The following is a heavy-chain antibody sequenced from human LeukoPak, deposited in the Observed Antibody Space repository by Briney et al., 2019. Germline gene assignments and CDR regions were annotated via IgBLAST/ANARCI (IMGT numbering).Heavy chain of an antibody. J-gene: IGHJ4*02. CDR1: GFTFSSYG. Sequence: GGFLRLSCAASGFTFSSYGIHWVRQAPGKGLEWVAFIRYDGSNKYYADSVKGRFTISRDNSENTLYLQMNSLRAEDTAVYYCAKDHYSRGYYPTTFDYWGQGTLVTVSS. CDR2: IRYDGSNK. CDR3: AKDHYSRGYYPTTFDY. D-gene: IGHD3-22*01. V-gene: IGHV3-30*02.